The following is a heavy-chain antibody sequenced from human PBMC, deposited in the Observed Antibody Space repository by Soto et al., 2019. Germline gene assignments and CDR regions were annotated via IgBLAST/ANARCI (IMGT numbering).Heavy chain of an antibody. V-gene: IGHV5-51*01. CDR3: ARNRSFTLGFYYDGMDV. CDR1: GYRFASYW. Sequence: ESLKVSFQGSGYRFASYWSGWVRQMPGKDLELMGIIYPGDSDTRYSPSFQGQVTISADKSLRTAYLQWTRLKASDTALYYCARNRSFTLGFYYDGMDVWGQGTTVTGSS. CDR2: IYPGDSDT. D-gene: IGHD3-16*02. J-gene: IGHJ6*02.